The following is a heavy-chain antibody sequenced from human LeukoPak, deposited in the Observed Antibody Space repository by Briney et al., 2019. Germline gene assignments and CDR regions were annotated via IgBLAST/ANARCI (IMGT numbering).Heavy chain of an antibody. CDR3: ARIKKEVLGVKLNWFDP. Sequence: SETLSLTCTVSGGSISSSSYYWGWIRQPPGKGLEWIGSIYYSGSTYYNPSLKSRVTISVDTSKDQFSLKLSSVTAADTAVYYCARIKKEVLGVKLNWFDPWGQGTLVTVSS. V-gene: IGHV4-39*01. CDR1: GGSISSSSYY. J-gene: IGHJ5*02. D-gene: IGHD3-10*01. CDR2: IYYSGST.